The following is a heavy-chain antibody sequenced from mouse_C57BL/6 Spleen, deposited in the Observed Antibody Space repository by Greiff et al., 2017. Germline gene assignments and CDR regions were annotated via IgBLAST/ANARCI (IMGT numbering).Heavy chain of an antibody. CDR1: GYTFTDYY. J-gene: IGHJ1*03. D-gene: IGHD1-1*01. CDR3: ARSHYGSSYGYFDV. Sequence: EVKLQQSGPELVKPGASVKISCKASGYTFTDYYMNWVKQSHGKSLEWIGDINPNNGGTSYNQKFKGKATLTVDKSSSTAYMELRSLTSEDSAVYYCARSHYGSSYGYFDVWGTGTTVTVSS. CDR2: INPNNGGT. V-gene: IGHV1-26*01.